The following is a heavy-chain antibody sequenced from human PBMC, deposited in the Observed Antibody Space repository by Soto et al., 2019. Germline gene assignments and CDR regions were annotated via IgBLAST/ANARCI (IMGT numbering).Heavy chain of an antibody. V-gene: IGHV5-51*01. J-gene: IGHJ6*02. CDR1: GYSFTSYW. Sequence: GESLKISCKGSGYSFTSYWIGWVRQMPGKGLEWMGIIYPGDSDTRYSPSFQGQVTISADKSISTAYLQWSSLKASDTAMYYCAILPREWLRFGGGAPRYYYYYYGMDVWGQGTTVTVSS. CDR2: IYPGDSDT. D-gene: IGHD5-12*01. CDR3: AILPREWLRFGGGAPRYYYYYYGMDV.